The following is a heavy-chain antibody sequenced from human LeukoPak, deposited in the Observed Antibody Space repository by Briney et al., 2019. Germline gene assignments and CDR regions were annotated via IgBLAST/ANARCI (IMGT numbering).Heavy chain of an antibody. CDR3: ARGRPIAAAGTEWFDP. J-gene: IGHJ5*02. D-gene: IGHD6-13*01. Sequence: ASVKVSCKASGYTFTGYYMHWVRQAPGQGLEWMGWINPNSGGTNYAQKFQGRVTMTRDTSISTAYMELSRLRSDDTAVYYCARGRPIAAAGTEWFDPWGQGTLVTVSS. V-gene: IGHV1-2*02. CDR1: GYTFTGYY. CDR2: INPNSGGT.